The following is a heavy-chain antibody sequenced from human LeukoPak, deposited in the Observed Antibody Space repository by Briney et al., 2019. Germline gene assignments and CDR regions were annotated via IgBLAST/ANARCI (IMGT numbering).Heavy chain of an antibody. CDR2: IYYSGST. J-gene: IGHJ6*03. D-gene: IGHD2-15*01. CDR3: ARGGGISSYYYYMDV. V-gene: IGHV4-61*01. Sequence: SETLSLTCTVSGYSISSGFYWGWIRQPPGKGLEWIGYIYYSGSTNYNPSLKSRVTISVDTSKNQFSLKLSSVTAADTAVYYCARGGGISSYYYYMDVWGKGTTVTISS. CDR1: GYSISSGFY.